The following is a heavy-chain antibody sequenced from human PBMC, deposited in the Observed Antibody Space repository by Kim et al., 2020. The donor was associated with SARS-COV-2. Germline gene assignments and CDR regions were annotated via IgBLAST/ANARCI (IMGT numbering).Heavy chain of an antibody. CDR1: GFTFSRYT. V-gene: IGHV3-48*04. D-gene: IGHD3-10*01. Sequence: GGSLRLSCATSGFTFSRYTMNWVRQAPGKGLEWLSYISSSSTSSRSTIYYADSVKGRFSISRDNAKNSLFLQMNSLRAEDTAIYYCARDYYDSGSYYSAFDIWGRGTIVTVSS. J-gene: IGHJ3*02. CDR2: ISSSSTSSRSTI. CDR3: ARDYYDSGSYYSAFDI.